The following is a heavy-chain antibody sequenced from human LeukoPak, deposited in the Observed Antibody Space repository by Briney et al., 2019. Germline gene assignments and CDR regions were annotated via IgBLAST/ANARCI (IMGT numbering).Heavy chain of an antibody. D-gene: IGHD5-24*01. CDR3: ARATARVHLYGDTFDC. J-gene: IGHJ4*02. Sequence: SETLSLTRDVSDYSISSGYYWAWLRQPPGKGLEWIGAIYHSGTTKYTPSLKSRVTISVDTSKNQFSLKLTSVTAADTAVYYCARATARVHLYGDTFDCWGQGTLVAVSS. CDR2: IYHSGTT. CDR1: DYSISSGYY. V-gene: IGHV4-38-2*01.